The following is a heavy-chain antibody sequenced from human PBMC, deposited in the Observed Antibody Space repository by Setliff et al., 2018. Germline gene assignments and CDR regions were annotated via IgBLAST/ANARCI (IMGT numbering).Heavy chain of an antibody. D-gene: IGHD2-15*01. Sequence: PGGSLRLSCAASGFTFSSEYMNWVRQAPGKGLEWVSYISSSSTSIYSDSVKDRFTIFRDNAKNSLYLQMDSLKASDTAMYYCARHRGGNAGYYFDYWGQGTLVTVSS. J-gene: IGHJ4*02. CDR2: ISSSSTSI. V-gene: IGHV3-48*01. CDR3: ARHRGGNAGYYFDY. CDR1: GFTFSSEY.